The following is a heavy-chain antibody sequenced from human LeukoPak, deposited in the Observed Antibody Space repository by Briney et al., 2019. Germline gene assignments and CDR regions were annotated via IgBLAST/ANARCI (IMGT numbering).Heavy chain of an antibody. CDR2: IYYSGGT. Sequence: SETLSLTCTVSGGSISSYYWSWIRQPPGKGLEWIWYIYYSGGTNYNPSLKSRVTISVDTSKNQFSLKLSSVTAADTAVYYCARDSLHCGGDCYSDAFDIWGQGTMVTVSS. CDR1: GGSISSYY. CDR3: ARDSLHCGGDCYSDAFDI. D-gene: IGHD2-21*01. J-gene: IGHJ3*02. V-gene: IGHV4-59*01.